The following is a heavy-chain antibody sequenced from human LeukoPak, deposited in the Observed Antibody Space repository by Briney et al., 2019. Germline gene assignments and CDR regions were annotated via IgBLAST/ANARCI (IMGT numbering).Heavy chain of an antibody. Sequence: GGSLRLSCAASGFTFSDYYMSWIRQAPGKGLEWVSYISSSGSTIYYADSVKGRFTISRDNSKNTLYLQMNSLRAEDTAVYYCAKVRRGSPKGFDYWGQGTLVTVSS. CDR3: AKVRRGSPKGFDY. CDR1: GFTFSDYY. CDR2: ISSSGSTI. D-gene: IGHD3-16*01. J-gene: IGHJ4*02. V-gene: IGHV3-11*04.